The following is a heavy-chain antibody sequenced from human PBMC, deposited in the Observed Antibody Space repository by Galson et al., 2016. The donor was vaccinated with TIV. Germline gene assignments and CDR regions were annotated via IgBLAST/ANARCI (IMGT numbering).Heavy chain of an antibody. CDR2: IGHDGNWK. CDR1: GFSFSTNG. Sequence: SLRLSCAASGFSFSTNGMHWVRQAPGKGLEWVAIIGHDGNWKGYADSVKGRFTVSRDNSKNMLFLGMSSPRVEDTAVYYCARDFRTGKYCDYWGQGTLVTVSA. J-gene: IGHJ4*02. CDR3: ARDFRTGKYCDY. V-gene: IGHV3-33*08. D-gene: IGHD2-8*02.